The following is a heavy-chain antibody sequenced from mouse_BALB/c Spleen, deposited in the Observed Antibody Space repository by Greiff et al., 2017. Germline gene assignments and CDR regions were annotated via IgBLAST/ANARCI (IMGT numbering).Heavy chain of an antibody. CDR1: GYTFTDYE. Sequence: QVQLQQSGAELVRPGASVTLSCKASGYTFTDYEMHWVKQTPVHGLEWIGAIDPETGGTAYNQKFKGKATLTADKSSSTAYMELRSLTSEDSAVYYCTRGELRRGYAMDYWGQGTSVTVSS. CDR2: IDPETGGT. CDR3: TRGELRRGYAMDY. J-gene: IGHJ4*01. D-gene: IGHD1-1*01. V-gene: IGHV1-15*01.